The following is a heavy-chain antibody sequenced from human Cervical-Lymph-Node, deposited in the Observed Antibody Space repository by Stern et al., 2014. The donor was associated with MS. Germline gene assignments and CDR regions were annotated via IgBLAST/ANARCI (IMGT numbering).Heavy chain of an antibody. CDR3: ARGPRSQSGGSSWFDP. J-gene: IGHJ5*02. CDR2: IIPICGTV. CDR1: GGTLSNYA. Sequence: QVQLVQSGAEVKKPGSSVKVSCKASGGTLSNYAISWVRQAPGQGLEWMGGIIPICGTVNYAQKFQGRVTITADESTSTAYMELSSLRSEDTAVYYCARGPRSQSGGSSWFDPWGQGTLVTVSS. D-gene: IGHD1-26*01. V-gene: IGHV1-69*01.